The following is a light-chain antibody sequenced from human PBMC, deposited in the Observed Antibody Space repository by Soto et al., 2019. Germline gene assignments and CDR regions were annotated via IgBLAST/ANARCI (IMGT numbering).Light chain of an antibody. CDR3: QQRSNWPPIP. Sequence: EGGFTHSETTLSFSGVERATLSCRASQSVSSYLAWYQQKPGQAPRLLIYDASNRATGIPARFSGSGSGTDFTLAISSLEPEDFAVYYCQQRSNWPPIPFGQGTRLEI. J-gene: IGKJ5*01. CDR2: DAS. V-gene: IGKV3-11*01. CDR1: QSVSSY.